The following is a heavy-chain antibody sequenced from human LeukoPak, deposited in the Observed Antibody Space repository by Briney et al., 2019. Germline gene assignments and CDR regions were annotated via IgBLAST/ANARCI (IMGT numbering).Heavy chain of an antibody. J-gene: IGHJ4*02. CDR1: GFTFSNAW. V-gene: IGHV3-15*01. CDR2: IKSKTDGGTT. Sequence: GGSLRLPCAASGFTFSNAWMSWVRQAPGKGLEWVGRIKSKTDGGTTDYAAPVKGRFTISRDDSKNTLYLQMNSLKTEDTAVYYCITFSMIVVVITDWGQGTLVTVSS. D-gene: IGHD3-22*01. CDR3: ITFSMIVVVITD.